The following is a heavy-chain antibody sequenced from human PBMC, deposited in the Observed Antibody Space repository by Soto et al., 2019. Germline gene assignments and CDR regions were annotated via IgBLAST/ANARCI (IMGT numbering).Heavy chain of an antibody. D-gene: IGHD3-22*01. Sequence: QVQLSQFGAEVKKPGASVKVSCKASGYSFTNFHIHWVRQAPGQGLEWMGMIDPSGGITRDAQRPQGRPTMTTNASTSTVSMELRSQTSDDTAVYYCARDVVGPDHYETIGYYFDHWGQGTLVTVSS. CDR1: GYSFTNFH. CDR3: ARDVVGPDHYETIGYYFDH. CDR2: IDPSGGIT. V-gene: IGHV1-46*01. J-gene: IGHJ4*02.